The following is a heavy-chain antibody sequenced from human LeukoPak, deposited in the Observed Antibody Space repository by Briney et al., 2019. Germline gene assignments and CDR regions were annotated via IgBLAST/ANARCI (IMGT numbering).Heavy chain of an antibody. CDR3: ARGYSSSWYFLQTNWFDP. V-gene: IGHV4-31*03. Sequence: PSETLSLTCTVSGGSISSGGYYWSWIRQHPGKGLEWIGEINHSGSTNYNPSLKGRVTISVDTSKNQFSLKLSSVTAADTAVYYCARGYSSSWYFLQTNWFDPWGQGTLVTVSS. CDR2: INHSGST. D-gene: IGHD6-13*01. J-gene: IGHJ5*02. CDR1: GGSISSGGYY.